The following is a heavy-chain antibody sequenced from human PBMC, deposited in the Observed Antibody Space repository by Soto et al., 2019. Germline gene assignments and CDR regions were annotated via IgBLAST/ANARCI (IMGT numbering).Heavy chain of an antibody. V-gene: IGHV5-51*01. Sequence: PGESLKISCQGSGYNFATHWIGWVRHKAGKGLEWMGIIFPGDAETRYSPSFQGHITTSADKSISIAYLRWSSLKASDTGMYYCATPGGFGMGVWGQGTTVTVSS. D-gene: IGHD5-12*01. J-gene: IGHJ6*02. CDR1: GYNFATHW. CDR2: IFPGDAET. CDR3: ATPGGFGMGV.